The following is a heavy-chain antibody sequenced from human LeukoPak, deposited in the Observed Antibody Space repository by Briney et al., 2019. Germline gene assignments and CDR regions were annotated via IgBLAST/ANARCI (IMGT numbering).Heavy chain of an antibody. V-gene: IGHV4-39*07. J-gene: IGHJ5*02. Sequence: SETLSLTCSVSGDSIINSYFWAWIRQPPGKGLEWIGSMYYKGSTYYNLSLKSRVTISVDTSKNHFSLKLNSVTAADTAVYYCARDPYSSSWKNWFDPWGQGIPVTVSS. CDR3: ARDPYSSSWKNWFDP. D-gene: IGHD6-13*01. CDR2: MYYKGST. CDR1: GDSIINSYF.